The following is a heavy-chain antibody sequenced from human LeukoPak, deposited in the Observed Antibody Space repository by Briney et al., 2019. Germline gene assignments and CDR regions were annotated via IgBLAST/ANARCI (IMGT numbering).Heavy chain of an antibody. J-gene: IGHJ4*01. Sequence: PETLSLTCTVPGGSISSSSYYWGWIRHPPGKGLEWHGSIYYSGSTYYNPSLKSRVNISVDTSKNQFTLKLSSATTALTALKYCLTFDY. CDR3: LTFDY. CDR1: GGSISSSSYY. V-gene: IGHV4-39*01. CDR2: IYYSGST.